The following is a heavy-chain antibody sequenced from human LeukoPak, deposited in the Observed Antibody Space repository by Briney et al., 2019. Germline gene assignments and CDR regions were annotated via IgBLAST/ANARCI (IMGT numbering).Heavy chain of an antibody. Sequence: GGSLRLSCAASGFTFDDYGMSWVRHAPGKGLEWVSGINWNGGSTGYADSVKGRFTISRDNAKNSLYLQMNSLRAEDTALYYCARILLWFGETSDAFDIWGQGTMVTVSS. CDR2: INWNGGST. CDR3: ARILLWFGETSDAFDI. D-gene: IGHD3-10*01. J-gene: IGHJ3*02. CDR1: GFTFDDYG. V-gene: IGHV3-20*04.